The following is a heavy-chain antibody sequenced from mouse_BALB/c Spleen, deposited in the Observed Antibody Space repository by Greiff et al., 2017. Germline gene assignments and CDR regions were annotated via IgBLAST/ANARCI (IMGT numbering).Heavy chain of an antibody. CDR1: GYTFTSYW. J-gene: IGHJ3*01. D-gene: IGHD2-12*01. Sequence: QVQLQQSGAELARPGASVKLSCKASGYTFTSYWMQWVKQRPGQGLEWIGAIYPGDGDTRYTQKFKGKATLTADKSSSTAYMQLSSLASEDSAVYYCARDLEDDAWFAYWGQGTLVTVSA. CDR3: ARDLEDDAWFAY. V-gene: IGHV1-87*01. CDR2: IYPGDGDT.